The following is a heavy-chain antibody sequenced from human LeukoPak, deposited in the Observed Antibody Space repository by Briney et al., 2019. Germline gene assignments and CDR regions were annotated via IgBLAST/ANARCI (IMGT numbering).Heavy chain of an antibody. V-gene: IGHV3-30*18. CDR3: AKDLHPHLWFGELSHDFMDV. Sequence: GGSLRLSCAASGFTFSSYGMHWVRQAPGKGLEWVAVISYDGSNKYYADSVKGRFTISRDNSKNTLYLQMNSLRAEDTAVYYCAKDLHPHLWFGELSHDFMDVWGQGTTVTVSS. J-gene: IGHJ6*02. CDR2: ISYDGSNK. CDR1: GFTFSSYG. D-gene: IGHD3-10*01.